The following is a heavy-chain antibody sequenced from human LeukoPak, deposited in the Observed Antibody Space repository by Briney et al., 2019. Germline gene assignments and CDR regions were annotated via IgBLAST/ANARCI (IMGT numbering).Heavy chain of an antibody. D-gene: IGHD3-10*01. V-gene: IGHV3-74*01. CDR2: IKPDGSYT. CDR3: ARGGDYYGSGSYYTNTDFDY. Sequence: GGSLRLSCAASGFPFSGYWMYWLRQAPGKGMVWVSRIKPDGSYTSYADFVKGRFTTSRDNAKNTLYLQLSSLRAEDTAVYYCARGGDYYGSGSYYTNTDFDYWGQGTLVTVSS. J-gene: IGHJ4*02. CDR1: GFPFSGYW.